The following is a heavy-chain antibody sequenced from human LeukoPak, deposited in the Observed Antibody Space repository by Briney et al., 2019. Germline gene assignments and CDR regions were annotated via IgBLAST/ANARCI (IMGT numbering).Heavy chain of an antibody. V-gene: IGHV3-48*03. CDR3: ARGGKPRAFDV. CDR1: GFTFTIYE. J-gene: IGHJ3*01. Sequence: GGSLRLSCAASGFTFTIYEMGWVRQAPGMGLEWVSYISGSGTTIYYAESVKGRFTFSRDNAKNSLYLQMNSLRVEDTAVYYCARGGKPRAFDVWGQGTVVTVSS. CDR2: ISGSGTTI.